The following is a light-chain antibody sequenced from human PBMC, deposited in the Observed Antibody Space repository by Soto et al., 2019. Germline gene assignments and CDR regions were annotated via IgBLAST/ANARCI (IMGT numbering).Light chain of an antibody. CDR1: QNIGSL. V-gene: IGKV1-39*01. CDR3: QQSYSSWT. J-gene: IGKJ1*01. Sequence: MSQSLSSLSAYVGYRVTITCRASQNIGSLLNWFQQQPGKAPNLLIYAASSLHSGVPSRFSGSGSGTDFTLTISSLQPEDFATFYCQQSYSSWTFGQRTNVDI. CDR2: AAS.